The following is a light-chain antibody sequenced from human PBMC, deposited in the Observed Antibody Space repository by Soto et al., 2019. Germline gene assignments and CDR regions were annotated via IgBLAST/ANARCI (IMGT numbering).Light chain of an antibody. J-gene: IGKJ1*01. Sequence: EIVMTQSPATLSVSPGERATLSCRPSQSVSSNLAWYQQKPGQAPRLLIYGTSTRASGIPARFSGSGSGTDFTLTISSLQSEDFAVSYCQQYDDWPRTFGQGTRVEIK. CDR1: QSVSSN. CDR2: GTS. CDR3: QQYDDWPRT. V-gene: IGKV3-15*01.